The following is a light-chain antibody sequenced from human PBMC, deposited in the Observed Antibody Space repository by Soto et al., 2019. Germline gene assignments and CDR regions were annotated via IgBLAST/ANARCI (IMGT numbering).Light chain of an antibody. CDR3: QHCYNLPFT. CDR1: QDIGNS. CDR2: DAS. Sequence: DIQMTQFPSSLSASVGDRVTISCQATQDIGNSLNWYQQKPGNPPKLLIYDASNLETGVPPRFSGSGSGADFTLTISSLRPEDVATYFCQHCYNLPFTFGRGTRLEIK. V-gene: IGKV1-33*01. J-gene: IGKJ5*01.